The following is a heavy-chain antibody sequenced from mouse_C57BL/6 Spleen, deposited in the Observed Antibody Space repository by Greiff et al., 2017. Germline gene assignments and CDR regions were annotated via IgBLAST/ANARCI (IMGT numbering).Heavy chain of an antibody. CDR3: ARRDYGSGFDD. Sequence: QVQLQQPGAELVMPGASVKLSCKASGYTFTSYWMHWVKQRPGQGLEWIGEIDPSDSYTNYNQKFKGKSTLTVDKSSSTAYMQLSSLTTEDSAVYYCARRDYGSGFDDWGQGTTLTVSS. V-gene: IGHV1-69*01. CDR1: GYTFTSYW. CDR2: IDPSDSYT. D-gene: IGHD1-1*01. J-gene: IGHJ2*01.